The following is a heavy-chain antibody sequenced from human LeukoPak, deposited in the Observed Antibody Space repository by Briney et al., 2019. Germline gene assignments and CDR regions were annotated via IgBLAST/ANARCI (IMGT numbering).Heavy chain of an antibody. CDR1: RDSINSGSYY. J-gene: IGHJ4*02. D-gene: IGHD3-3*01. Sequence: SETLSLTCTVSRDSINSGSYYWAWSWIRQPAGKGLEWIGRIYTNGNTNYNPSLKSRVAISVDTSKNQFSLNVNSVTAADTAVYYCARGFWNGYFFDYWGQGTLVTVSS. V-gene: IGHV4-61*02. CDR3: ARGFWNGYFFDY. CDR2: IYTNGNT.